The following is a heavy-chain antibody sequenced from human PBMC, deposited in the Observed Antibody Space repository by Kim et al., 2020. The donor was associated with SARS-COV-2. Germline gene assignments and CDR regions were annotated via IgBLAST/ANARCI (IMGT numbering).Heavy chain of an antibody. CDR3: ARDYGDYSSREGWFDP. J-gene: IGHJ5*02. CDR1: GGSISSYY. V-gene: IGHV4-59*13. CDR2: IYYSGST. Sequence: SETLSLTCTVSGGSISSYYWSWIRQPPGKGLEWIGYIYYSGSTNYNPSLKSRVTISVDTSKNQFSLKLSSVTAADTAVYYCARDYGDYSSREGWFDPWGQGTLVTVSS. D-gene: IGHD4-17*01.